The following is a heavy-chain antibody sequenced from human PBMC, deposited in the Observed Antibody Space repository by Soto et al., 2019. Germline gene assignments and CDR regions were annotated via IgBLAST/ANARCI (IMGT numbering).Heavy chain of an antibody. V-gene: IGHV3-23*01. CDR1: GFTFSSYA. J-gene: IGHJ4*02. D-gene: IGHD3-10*01. Sequence: EVQLLESGGGLVQPGGSLRLSCAASGFTFSSYAMSWVRQAPGKGLEWVSVISGSGDSTYYADSVKGRFTISRDNSKNTRYLHMNSLRAEDTAGYCCAKGGSGTDFDYWGQGTLVTVSS. CDR3: AKGGSGTDFDY. CDR2: ISGSGDST.